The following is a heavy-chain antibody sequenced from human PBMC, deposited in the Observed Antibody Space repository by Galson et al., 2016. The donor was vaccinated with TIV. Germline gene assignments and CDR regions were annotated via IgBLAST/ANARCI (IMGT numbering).Heavy chain of an antibody. V-gene: IGHV3-74*01. Sequence: SLRLSCAASGFTFSTYGMHWVRQVPGKGVMWVSRIDNDGSQTDYADSVRGRFTVSRDNAKNALYLQMSSLRAEDTAVYYCARDQATLVARWFAPWGQGTLVTVSS. CDR1: GFTFSTYG. J-gene: IGHJ5*02. CDR2: IDNDGSQT. CDR3: ARDQATLVARWFAP.